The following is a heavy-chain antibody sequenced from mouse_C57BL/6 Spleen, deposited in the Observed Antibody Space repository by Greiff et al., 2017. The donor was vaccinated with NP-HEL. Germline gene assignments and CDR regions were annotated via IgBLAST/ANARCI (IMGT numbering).Heavy chain of an antibody. Sequence: QVQLQQPGAELVKPGASVKLSCKASGYTFTSYWMHWVKQRPGQGLEWIGMIHPNSGSTNYNEKFKSKATLTVDKSSSTAYMQLSSLTSEDSAVYYCARSRGSSSLYFDYWGQGTTLTVSS. CDR3: ARSRGSSSLYFDY. D-gene: IGHD1-1*01. CDR2: IHPNSGST. CDR1: GYTFTSYW. J-gene: IGHJ2*01. V-gene: IGHV1-64*01.